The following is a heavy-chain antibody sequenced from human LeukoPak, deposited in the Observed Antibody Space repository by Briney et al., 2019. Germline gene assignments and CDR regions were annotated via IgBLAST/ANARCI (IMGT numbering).Heavy chain of an antibody. CDR2: ISYDGSNK. CDR1: GFTFSSYA. V-gene: IGHV3-30*04. J-gene: IGHJ4*02. Sequence: SGGSLRLSCAASGFTFSSYAMHWVRQAPGKGLEWVAVISYDGSNKYYADSVKGRFTISRDNSKNTLYLQMNSLRAEDTAVCYCARLQVVTAIPTDYWGQGTLVTVSS. CDR3: ARLQVVTAIPTDY. D-gene: IGHD2-21*02.